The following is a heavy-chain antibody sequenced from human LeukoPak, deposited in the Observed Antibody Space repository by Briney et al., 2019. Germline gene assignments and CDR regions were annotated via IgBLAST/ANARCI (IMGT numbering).Heavy chain of an antibody. J-gene: IGHJ1*01. CDR2: ISAYNGNT. V-gene: IGHV1-18*01. CDR1: GYTFTSYG. Sequence: ASVKVSCKASGYTFTSYGISWVRQAPGQGLEWMGWISAYNGNTNYAQKLQGRVTMTTDTSTSTAYTELRSLRSDDTAVYYCASLVPTYYYDSSGYYPPEYFQHWGQGTLVTVSS. D-gene: IGHD3-22*01. CDR3: ASLVPTYYYDSSGYYPPEYFQH.